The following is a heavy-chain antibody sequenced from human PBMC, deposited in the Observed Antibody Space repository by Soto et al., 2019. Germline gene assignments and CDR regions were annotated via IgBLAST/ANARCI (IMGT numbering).Heavy chain of an antibody. D-gene: IGHD3-16*02. Sequence: GGSLRLSCAASGFTFSSYGMHWVRQAPGKGLEWVAVIWYDGSNKYYADSVKGRFTISRDNSKNTLYLQMNSLRAEDTAVYYCARDYRITFGGVIGPFDYWGQGTLVTVSS. V-gene: IGHV3-33*01. CDR2: IWYDGSNK. CDR1: GFTFSSYG. J-gene: IGHJ4*02. CDR3: ARDYRITFGGVIGPFDY.